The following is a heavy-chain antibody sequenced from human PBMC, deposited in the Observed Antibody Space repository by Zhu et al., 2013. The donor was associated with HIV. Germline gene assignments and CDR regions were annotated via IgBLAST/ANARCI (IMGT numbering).Heavy chain of an antibody. CDR2: MDPNTGKT. V-gene: IGHV1-8*01. J-gene: IGHJ5*02. Sequence: QVQLVQSGAEVKKPGASVKVSCKASGYTFTNYDINWVRQATGQGPEWMGWMDPNTGKTGYAQKFQGRVTMTRNTSISTAYMVLSSLRSEDTAVYYCIRRAFYYDRSWFDPWGQGTLVTVSS. CDR1: GYTFTNYD. CDR3: IRRAFYYDRSWFDP. D-gene: IGHD3-22*01.